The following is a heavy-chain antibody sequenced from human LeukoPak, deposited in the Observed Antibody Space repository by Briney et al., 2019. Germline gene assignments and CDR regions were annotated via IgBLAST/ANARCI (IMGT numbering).Heavy chain of an antibody. Sequence: SETLSLTCTVSGYSISSGYYWGWIRQPPGKGLGWIGSIYYSGSTYYNPSLNIRVTISVDTSKNQFSLNLRSVTAADTAVYYCAREILYDSTGYYLWGQGTLVTVSS. CDR3: AREILYDSTGYYL. V-gene: IGHV4-38-2*02. J-gene: IGHJ4*02. CDR2: IYYSGST. D-gene: IGHD3-22*01. CDR1: GYSISSGYY.